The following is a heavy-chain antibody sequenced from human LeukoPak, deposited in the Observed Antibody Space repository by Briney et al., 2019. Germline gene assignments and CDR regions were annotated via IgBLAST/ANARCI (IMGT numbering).Heavy chain of an antibody. CDR3: ARVRPPARYCSGGSCYSTYYYYYMDV. Sequence: GGSLRLSCAASGFTFDDYGMSWVRQAPGKGLEWVSGINWNGGSTGYADSVKGRFTISRDNAKNSLYLQMNSLRAEDTALYYCARVRPPARYCSGGSCYSTYYYYYMDVWGKGTTVTVSS. CDR1: GFTFDDYG. V-gene: IGHV3-20*04. CDR2: INWNGGST. D-gene: IGHD2-15*01. J-gene: IGHJ6*03.